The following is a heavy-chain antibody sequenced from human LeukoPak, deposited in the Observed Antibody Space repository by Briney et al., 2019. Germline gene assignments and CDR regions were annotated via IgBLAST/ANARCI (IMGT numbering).Heavy chain of an antibody. Sequence: PGGSLRLSCAASGFTFSSFWMHWVRQAPGKGLVWVSRINLDGRGTTYADSVKGRFTISRDNAKNTLYLQMNTLRDEDTGIYYCARDERGNWNDTPRYWGQGILVTVSS. CDR1: GFTFSSFW. D-gene: IGHD1-1*01. V-gene: IGHV3-74*01. CDR2: INLDGRGT. J-gene: IGHJ4*02. CDR3: ARDERGNWNDTPRY.